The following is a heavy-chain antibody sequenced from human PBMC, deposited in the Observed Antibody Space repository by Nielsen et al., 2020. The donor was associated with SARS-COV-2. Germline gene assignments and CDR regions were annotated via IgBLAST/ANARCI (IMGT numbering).Heavy chain of an antibody. V-gene: IGHV3-21*01. Sequence: GESLKISCAASGFTFSSYSMNWVRQAPGKGLEWVSSISSSSYIYYADSVKGRFTISRDNAKNSLYLQMNSLRAEDTAVYYCASLIVVVPAGWFDPWGQGTLVTVSS. CDR2: ISSSSYI. CDR1: GFTFSSYS. D-gene: IGHD2-2*01. J-gene: IGHJ5*02. CDR3: ASLIVVVPAGWFDP.